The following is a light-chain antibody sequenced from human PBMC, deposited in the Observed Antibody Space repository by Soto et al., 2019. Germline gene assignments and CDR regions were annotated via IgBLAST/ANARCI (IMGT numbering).Light chain of an antibody. CDR2: DVS. CDR3: ASYTTSSTYV. Sequence: QSVLTQPASVSGSPGQSIAISCTGTSSDVGGYSYVSWYQQQPGKAPKLVISDVSNRPSGVFDRFSGSKSGNTASLTISGLQTEDEADYYCASYTTSSTYVFGTGTKVT. V-gene: IGLV2-14*01. CDR1: SSDVGGYSY. J-gene: IGLJ1*01.